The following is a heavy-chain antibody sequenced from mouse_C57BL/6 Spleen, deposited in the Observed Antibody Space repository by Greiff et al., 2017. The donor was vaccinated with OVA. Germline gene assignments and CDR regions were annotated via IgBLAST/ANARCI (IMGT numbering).Heavy chain of an antibody. Sequence: EVQRVESGGDLVKPGGSLKLSCAASGFTFSSYGMSWVRQTPDKRLEWVATISSGGSYTYYPDSVKGRFTISRDNAKNTLYLQMSSLKSEDTAMYYCARPPDYYGSTWYFDVWGTGTTVTVSS. CDR1: GFTFSSYG. D-gene: IGHD1-1*01. J-gene: IGHJ1*03. CDR2: ISSGGSYT. CDR3: ARPPDYYGSTWYFDV. V-gene: IGHV5-6*01.